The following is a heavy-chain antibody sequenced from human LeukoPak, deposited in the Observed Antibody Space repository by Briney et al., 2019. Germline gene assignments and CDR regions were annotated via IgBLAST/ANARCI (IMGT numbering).Heavy chain of an antibody. J-gene: IGHJ4*02. CDR1: AGSITTYY. Sequence: SETLSLTCTVSAGSITTYYWSWIRQPPGKGLEWIGYIYYSGSTNYNPSLKSRVAISVDTSNNRFSLKLSSVTAADTAVYYCARDLVSGYYGSGSYSYYFDYWGQGTLVTVSS. CDR2: IYYSGST. CDR3: ARDLVSGYYGSGSYSYYFDY. V-gene: IGHV4-59*01. D-gene: IGHD3-10*01.